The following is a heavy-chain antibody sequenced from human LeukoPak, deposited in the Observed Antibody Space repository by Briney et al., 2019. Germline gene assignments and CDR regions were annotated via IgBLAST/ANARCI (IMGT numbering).Heavy chain of an antibody. V-gene: IGHV4-34*01. D-gene: IGHD1-26*01. CDR1: GGSFSGYY. Sequence: PSETLSLTCAVYGGSFSGYYWSWIRQPPGKGLEWIGEINHSGSTNYNPSLKSRVTISVDTSKNQFSLKLSSVTAADTAVYYCARGRSADRWELANDYWGQGTLVTVSS. CDR2: INHSGST. CDR3: ARGRSADRWELANDY. J-gene: IGHJ4*02.